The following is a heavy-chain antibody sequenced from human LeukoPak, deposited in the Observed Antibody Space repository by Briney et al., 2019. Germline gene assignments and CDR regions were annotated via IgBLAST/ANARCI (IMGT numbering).Heavy chain of an antibody. CDR1: GFTFSSYA. V-gene: IGHV3-30-3*02. CDR2: ISYDGSNK. J-gene: IGHJ4*02. CDR3: AKEYCSSTSCYAWGVFDY. Sequence: GRSLRLSCAASGFTFSSYAMHWVRQAPGKGLEWVAVISYDGSNKYYADSVKGRFTISRDNSKNTLYLQMNSLRAEDTAVYYCAKEYCSSTSCYAWGVFDYWGQGTLVTVSS. D-gene: IGHD2-2*01.